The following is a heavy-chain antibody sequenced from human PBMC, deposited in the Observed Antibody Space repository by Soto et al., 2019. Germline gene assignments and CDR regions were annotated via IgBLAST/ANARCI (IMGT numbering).Heavy chain of an antibody. CDR3: ARAGSENEY. Sequence: EVQLVESGGGLVQPGGSLRLSCEASGFTFSHFWMTWVRQAPGKGLEWLANIKEDGSDRNYGDSVKGRFTISRDNAKNSLYLQLNGLRAEDTAVYYCARAGSENEYWGQGTLVTVSS. J-gene: IGHJ4*02. D-gene: IGHD3-10*01. CDR1: GFTFSHFW. V-gene: IGHV3-7*05. CDR2: IKEDGSDR.